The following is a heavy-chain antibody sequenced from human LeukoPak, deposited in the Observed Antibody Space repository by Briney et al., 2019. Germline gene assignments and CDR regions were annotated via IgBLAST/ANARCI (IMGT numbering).Heavy chain of an antibody. CDR1: GFTFSSYA. V-gene: IGHV3-30*04. CDR2: ISYDGSNK. J-gene: IGHJ6*02. CDR3: ARDGEGNSPLYYYYGMDV. Sequence: SGGSLRLSCTASGFTFSSYAMHWVRQAPGKGLEWVAVISYDGSNKYYADSMKGRFTISRDNSKNTLHLQMNSLRAEDTAVYYCARDGEGNSPLYYYYGMDVWGQGTTVTVSS. D-gene: IGHD2-21*01.